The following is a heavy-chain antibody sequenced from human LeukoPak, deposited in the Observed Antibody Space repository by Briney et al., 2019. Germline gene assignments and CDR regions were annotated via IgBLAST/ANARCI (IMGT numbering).Heavy chain of an antibody. J-gene: IGHJ5*02. CDR1: GFTFSSYS. CDR3: ARDVVVERFNWFDP. CDR2: ISSSSSYI. Sequence: GGSLRLSCAASGFTFSSYSMNWVRQAPGKGLEWVSSISSSSSYIYYADSVKGRFTISRDNAKNSLYLQMNSLRAEDTAVYYCARDVVVERFNWFDPWGQGTLVTVSS. V-gene: IGHV3-21*01. D-gene: IGHD2-15*01.